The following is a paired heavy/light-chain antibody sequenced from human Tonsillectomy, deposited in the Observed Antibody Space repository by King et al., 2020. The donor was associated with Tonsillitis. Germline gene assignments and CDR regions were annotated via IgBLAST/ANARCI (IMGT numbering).Light chain of an antibody. CDR1: QGISTW. CDR3: HQANSFPFT. V-gene: IGKV1D-12*01. Sequence: DIQMTQSPSSVSASVGDRVTITCRASQGISTWLAWYQQKPGRAPKLLIYPASSLQSGVPSRFSGSGSGTDFTLTISSLQPEDFATYYCHQANSFPFTFGPGTKVDIE. CDR2: PAS. J-gene: IGKJ3*01.
Heavy chain of an antibody. CDR3: AKAWERCVVASCIHVPYFYGMDV. V-gene: IGHV3-23*01. D-gene: IGHD2-2*01. Sequence: EVQLLESGGGLVQPGGSLRLSCAASGFTFSSYAMSWVRQAPGKGLEWVSGISGSDGTTYYADSVRGRFTISRDNFKNTLYLQMISLRAEDTAVYYCAKAWERCVVASCIHVPYFYGMDVWGQGTTVTVSS. J-gene: IGHJ6*02. CDR2: ISGSDGTT. CDR1: GFTFSSYA.